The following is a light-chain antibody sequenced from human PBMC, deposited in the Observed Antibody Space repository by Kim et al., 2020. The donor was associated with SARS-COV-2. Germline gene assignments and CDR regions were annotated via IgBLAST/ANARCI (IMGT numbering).Light chain of an antibody. CDR1: QSISSS. J-gene: IGKJ1*01. V-gene: IGKV3-15*01. CDR3: QQYNNLPT. CDR2: GAS. Sequence: GTPGERATLSCRASQSISSSVAWYQQKRGQAPRLLIYGASTRASGIPARFSGSGSGTDFTLTISSLQSEDFAVYYCQQYNNLPTFGQGTKVDIK.